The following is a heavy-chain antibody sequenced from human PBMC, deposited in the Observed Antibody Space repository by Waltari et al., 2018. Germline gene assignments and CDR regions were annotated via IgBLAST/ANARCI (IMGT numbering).Heavy chain of an antibody. J-gene: IGHJ5*02. CDR3: ARDSLFGIGWFDP. D-gene: IGHD3-16*01. V-gene: IGHV3-7*01. Sequence: EVQLVESGGGLVQPGGSLRLSCAASGFTFRRYWMGWVRQAPGKGLEWVANIKQDGSEKYYVDSVKGRFTISRDNAKNSLYLQMNSLRAEDTAVYYCARDSLFGIGWFDPWGQGTLVTVSS. CDR1: GFTFRRYW. CDR2: IKQDGSEK.